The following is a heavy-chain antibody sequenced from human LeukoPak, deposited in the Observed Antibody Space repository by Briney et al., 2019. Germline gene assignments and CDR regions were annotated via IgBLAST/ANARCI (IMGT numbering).Heavy chain of an antibody. CDR3: ARGSLWFGSKFDY. J-gene: IGHJ4*02. CDR2: INPKSGGT. CDR1: GYIFTDYY. V-gene: IGHV1-2*02. D-gene: IGHD3-10*01. Sequence: ASVKVSCKASGYIFTDYYIHWVRQAPGQGLEWMGWINPKSGGTNYVQKFQGRVTMTRDTSISTAYMDLSSLGSDDTAVYYCARGSLWFGSKFDYWGQGTLVTVSS.